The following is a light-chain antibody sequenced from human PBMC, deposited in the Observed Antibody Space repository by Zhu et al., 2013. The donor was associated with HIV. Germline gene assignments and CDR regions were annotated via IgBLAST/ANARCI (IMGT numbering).Light chain of an antibody. V-gene: IGKV3-20*01. CDR1: QSIRPTY. CDR3: QQYGDSPIT. CDR2: GAS. Sequence: DIVLTQSPGTLSLSPGERGSLSCRASQSIRPTYVAWYQQKSGQAPRLLIYGASNRATGIPDRFSGSGSGTDFTLTISRLQPDDFAVYYCQQYGDSPITFGQGTRLQIK. J-gene: IGKJ5*01.